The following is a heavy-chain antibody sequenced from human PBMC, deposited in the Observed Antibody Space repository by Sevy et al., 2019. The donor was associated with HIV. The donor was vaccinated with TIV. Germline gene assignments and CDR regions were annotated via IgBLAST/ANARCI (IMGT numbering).Heavy chain of an antibody. J-gene: IGHJ4*02. D-gene: IGHD3-3*01. Sequence: ASVKVSCKASGYTFTSYGISWVRQAPGQGLEWMGWISAYNGNTNYAQKLQGRVTITTDTSTSKAYMERRSLRSDDTAVYYCARDILGVAVVIVPFDYWGQGTLVTVSS. V-gene: IGHV1-18*04. CDR3: ARDILGVAVVIVPFDY. CDR2: ISAYNGNT. CDR1: GYTFTSYG.